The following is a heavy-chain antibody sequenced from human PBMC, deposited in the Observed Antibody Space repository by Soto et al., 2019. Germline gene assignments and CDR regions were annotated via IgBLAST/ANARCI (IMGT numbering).Heavy chain of an antibody. D-gene: IGHD3-22*01. J-gene: IGHJ4*02. Sequence: SETLSLTCTVSGGSISPYYWSWIRQPPGKGLEWIGYVYYTGNTNYNPSLNSRVTISVDTSKSRFSLKLRSVTAADTAVYYCAGRDSSAYFHFDYWGQGTLVTVSS. CDR3: AGRDSSAYFHFDY. V-gene: IGHV4-59*08. CDR1: GGSISPYY. CDR2: VYYTGNT.